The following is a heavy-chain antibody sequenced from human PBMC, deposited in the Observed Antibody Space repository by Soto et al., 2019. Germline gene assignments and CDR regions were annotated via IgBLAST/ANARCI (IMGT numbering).Heavy chain of an antibody. D-gene: IGHD3-10*01. J-gene: IGHJ4*02. CDR1: GGSISSTGYY. V-gene: IGHV4-31*03. CDR2: IYHTGST. CDR3: ARGSYGSGSYLTPYFDF. Sequence: PSQTLSLTCSLSGGSISSTGYYWSWIPQTPGKGLEWIGYIYHTGSTKYNPSLKSRLSISIDTSKNQFSLRLSSLTAADTALYFCARGSYGSGSYLTPYFDFWGQGTLVTVSS.